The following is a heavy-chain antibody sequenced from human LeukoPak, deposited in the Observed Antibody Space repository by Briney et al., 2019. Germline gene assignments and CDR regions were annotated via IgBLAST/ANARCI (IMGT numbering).Heavy chain of an antibody. CDR3: ARAAYDNNGYLTL. J-gene: IGHJ4*02. D-gene: IGHD3-22*01. CDR1: GFTFSDYY. V-gene: IGHV3-33*08. CDR2: IWYDGSNK. Sequence: GGSLRLSCAGSGFTFSDYYMSWIRRAPGKGLEWVAVIWYDGSNKYYADSVKGRFTISRDSPKNTLYLQMNSLRAEDTAVYYCARAAYDNNGYLTLWGQGTLVTVSS.